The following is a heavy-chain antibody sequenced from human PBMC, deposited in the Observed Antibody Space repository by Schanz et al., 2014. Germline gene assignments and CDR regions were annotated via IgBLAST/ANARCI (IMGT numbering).Heavy chain of an antibody. D-gene: IGHD3-22*01. Sequence: QVQLVQSGAEVKKPGASVRVSCKVSGYAFTTYGISWVRQAPGQGPEFMGWISTFRNEDTNSAQRFQGRLTMTTDTSTSTAYMELRSLRSEDTAMYYCARDYYDSSSYYYCDYWGQGTLVTVSS. CDR1: GYAFTTYG. CDR3: ARDYYDSSSYYYCDY. CDR2: ISTFRNEDT. J-gene: IGHJ4*02. V-gene: IGHV1-18*01.